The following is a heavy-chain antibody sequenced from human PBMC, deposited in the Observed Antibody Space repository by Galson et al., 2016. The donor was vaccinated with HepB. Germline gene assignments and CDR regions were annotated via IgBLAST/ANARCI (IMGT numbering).Heavy chain of an antibody. V-gene: IGHV4-38-2*02. CDR3: ARSGTTRGLVLRYYYMDV. CDR2: IHHSGST. J-gene: IGHJ6*03. Sequence: SETLSLTCNVSGDSISSSYYWAWIRQPPGKGLEWIGSIHHSGSTYHNPSLKSRVTMSLDTSKNQASLKLYFVNAADTAVYYCARSGTTRGLVLRYYYMDVWGKGTTVTVSS. D-gene: IGHD1-1*01. CDR1: GDSISSSYY.